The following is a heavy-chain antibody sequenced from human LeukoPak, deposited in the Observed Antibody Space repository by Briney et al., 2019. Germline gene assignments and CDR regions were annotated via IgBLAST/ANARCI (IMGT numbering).Heavy chain of an antibody. CDR1: GYTFTSYG. V-gene: IGHV1-18*01. CDR3: ARDGDYYDSSGYYTTGGDY. D-gene: IGHD3-22*01. Sequence: ASVTVSCQASGYTFTSYGFRGVRQAPGQGLEWMGCICAYNGNTNYAEKLQGRVTMTTDTSTSTAYMELRSLRSDDTAVYYWARDGDYYDSSGYYTTGGDYWGQGTLVTVSS. J-gene: IGHJ4*02. CDR2: ICAYNGNT.